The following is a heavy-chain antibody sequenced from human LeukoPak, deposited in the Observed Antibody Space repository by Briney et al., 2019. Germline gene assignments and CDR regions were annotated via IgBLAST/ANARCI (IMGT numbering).Heavy chain of an antibody. D-gene: IGHD2-15*01. CDR1: GFTFSSYG. CDR3: ARYCTSGSCYSDH. CDR2: ISTTRSTI. J-gene: IGHJ4*02. Sequence: GGSLRLSCAASGFTFSSYGVSWARQAPGKGLVWVSYISTTRSTIYYADCVKGRFTISRDNAQNSLYLQMNSLRDEDTAVYYCARYCTSGSCYSDHWGQGTLVTVSS. V-gene: IGHV3-48*02.